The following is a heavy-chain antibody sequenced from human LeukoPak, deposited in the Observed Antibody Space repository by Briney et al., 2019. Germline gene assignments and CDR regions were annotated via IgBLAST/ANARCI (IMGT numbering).Heavy chain of an antibody. J-gene: IGHJ6*02. Sequence: ASEKVSCKASGYTFTSYGISWVRQAPGQGLEWMGWISPYNGYTSYAQNFQGRVTMTTDASTSTAYMELRSLRSDDTAVYYCVREVTMVRGVITFYHYNGMDVWGQGTAVTVSS. D-gene: IGHD3-10*01. CDR3: VREVTMVRGVITFYHYNGMDV. CDR1: GYTFTSYG. CDR2: ISPYNGYT. V-gene: IGHV1-18*01.